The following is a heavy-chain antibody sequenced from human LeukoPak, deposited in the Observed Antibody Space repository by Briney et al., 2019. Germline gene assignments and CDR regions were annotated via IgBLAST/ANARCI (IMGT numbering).Heavy chain of an antibody. CDR1: GGSITSSY. J-gene: IGHJ3*02. D-gene: IGHD4-17*01. Sequence: PSETLSLTCIVSGGSITSSYWSWVRQSPGNGLEWIGYIYYTGDTTYNPSLKGRVTISVDTSKNQFSLKLISLTAADTAVYYCARTTVINKGSSFDIWGQGTLVTVSS. V-gene: IGHV4-59*01. CDR2: IYYTGDT. CDR3: ARTTVINKGSSFDI.